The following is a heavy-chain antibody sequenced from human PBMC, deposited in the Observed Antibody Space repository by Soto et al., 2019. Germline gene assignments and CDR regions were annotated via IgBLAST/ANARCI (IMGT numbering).Heavy chain of an antibody. V-gene: IGHV4-31*03. CDR1: GGSISSGGYY. Sequence: TLSLTCTVSGGSISSGGYYWSWIRQHPGKGLEWIGYIYYSGTTYYHPSLKSRVTISVDTSKNQFSLKFSSVSAADTALYYCARCSLVVVPAPGFDPWGRGTLVTVSS. CDR2: IYYSGTT. D-gene: IGHD2-2*01. J-gene: IGHJ5*02. CDR3: ARCSLVVVPAPGFDP.